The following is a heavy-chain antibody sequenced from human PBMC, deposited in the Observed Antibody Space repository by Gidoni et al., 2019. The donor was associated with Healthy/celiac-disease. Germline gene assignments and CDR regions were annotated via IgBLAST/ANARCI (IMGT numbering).Heavy chain of an antibody. V-gene: IGHV2-26*01. CDR3: ARMTSNYYGMDV. J-gene: IGHJ6*02. CDR2: IFSNDEK. CDR1: GFSLSNARMG. Sequence: QVTLKESGPVLVKPTATLTLTCTVSGFSLSNARMGVSWIRQPPGKALEWLAHIFSNDEKSYSTSLKSRLTISKDTSKSQVVLTMTNMDPVDTATYYCARMTSNYYGMDVWGQGTTVTVSS.